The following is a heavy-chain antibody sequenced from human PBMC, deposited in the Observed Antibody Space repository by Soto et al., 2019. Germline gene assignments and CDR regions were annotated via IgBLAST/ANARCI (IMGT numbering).Heavy chain of an antibody. J-gene: IGHJ3*02. CDR1: GYSISSSNW. Sequence: QVQLQESGPGLVKPSDTLSLTCAVSGYSISSSNWWGWIRQPPGKGLEWIGYIYYSGSTYYNPSLKSRVTMSVDTSKNQFSLKLSSVTAVDTAVYYCARNSRGYSYGYVDAFDIWGQGTMVTVSS. CDR2: IYYSGST. CDR3: ARNSRGYSYGYVDAFDI. V-gene: IGHV4-28*01. D-gene: IGHD5-18*01.